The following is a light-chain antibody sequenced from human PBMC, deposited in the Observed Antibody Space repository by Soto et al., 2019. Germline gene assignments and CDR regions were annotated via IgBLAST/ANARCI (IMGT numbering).Light chain of an antibody. CDR2: GAS. CDR1: QSVSSN. V-gene: IGKV3-15*01. Sequence: EIVMTQSPATLSVSPGERATLSCRASQSVSSNLAWYPQKPGQAPRPLIYGASTRATGIPARFSGSGSGTEFTLTISSLQSEDFAFYYCQQYNDWPRTFGHGTKVDIK. CDR3: QQYNDWPRT. J-gene: IGKJ1*01.